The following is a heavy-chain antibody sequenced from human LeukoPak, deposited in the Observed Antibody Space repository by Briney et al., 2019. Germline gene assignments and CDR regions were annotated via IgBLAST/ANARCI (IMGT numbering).Heavy chain of an antibody. V-gene: IGHV3-30*03. CDR1: GFTFRNYG. J-gene: IGHJ6*03. CDR3: AGENTFDYYMDV. CDR2: ISYDGSNK. D-gene: IGHD3-16*01. Sequence: GGSLRLSCAASGFTFRNYGMHWVRQAPGKGLEWVAVISYDGSNKYYADSVKGRFTISRDNSKNTLYLQMNSLRAEDTAVYYCAGENTFDYYMDVWGKGTTVTVSS.